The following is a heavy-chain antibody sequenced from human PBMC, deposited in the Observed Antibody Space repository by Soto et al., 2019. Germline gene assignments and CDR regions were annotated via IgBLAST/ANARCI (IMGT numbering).Heavy chain of an antibody. Sequence: PSETLSLTCAVSGGSISSGGYSWSWIRQPPGKGLEWIGDISHSGSTYYNPSLKSRVTISVDRSKNQFSLKLSSVTAADTAVYYCARVERFCTNGVCFYYFDYWGQGTLVTVSS. CDR2: ISHSGST. D-gene: IGHD2-8*01. V-gene: IGHV4-30-2*01. J-gene: IGHJ4*02. CDR1: GGSISSGGYS. CDR3: ARVERFCTNGVCFYYFDY.